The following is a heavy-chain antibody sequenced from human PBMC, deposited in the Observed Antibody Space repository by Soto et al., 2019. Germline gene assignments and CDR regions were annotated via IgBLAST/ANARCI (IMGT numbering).Heavy chain of an antibody. D-gene: IGHD5-12*01. Sequence: EVQLVESGGGLVQPGGSLTLSCAASGFTFSSYWMSWVRQAPGKGLEWVANIKQDGSDKKYVDSVKGRFTVFRDNDKNSLFLLMNSLRAEDTAVYYCGRYSGYSSHEYWGQGILVTVSS. V-gene: IGHV3-7*01. CDR1: GFTFSSYW. J-gene: IGHJ4*02. CDR2: IKQDGSDK. CDR3: GRYSGYSSHEY.